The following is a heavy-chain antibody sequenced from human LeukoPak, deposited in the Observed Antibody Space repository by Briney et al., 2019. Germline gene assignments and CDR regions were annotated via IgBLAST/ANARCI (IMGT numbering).Heavy chain of an antibody. V-gene: IGHV1-18*04. Sequence: ASVKVSCKASGYTFTGYYMHWVRQAPGQGLEWMGWISAYNGNTNYAQKLQGRVTMTTDTSTSTAYMELRSLRSEDTAVYYCARGGKALVRYYDSSGPKFDYWGQGTLVTVSS. D-gene: IGHD3-22*01. J-gene: IGHJ4*02. CDR1: GYTFTGYY. CDR2: ISAYNGNT. CDR3: ARGGKALVRYYDSSGPKFDY.